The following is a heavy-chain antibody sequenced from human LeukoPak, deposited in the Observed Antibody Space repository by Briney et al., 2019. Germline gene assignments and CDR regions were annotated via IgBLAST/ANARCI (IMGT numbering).Heavy chain of an antibody. D-gene: IGHD2-15*01. CDR3: ARDGTGSGEDYYYYGMDV. J-gene: IGHJ6*02. Sequence: SETLSLTCTVSGGSTSSSSYYWGWIRQPPGKGLEWIGSIYYSGSTYYNPSLKSRVTISVDRSKNQFSLKLSSVTAADTAVYYCARDGTGSGEDYYYYGMDVWGQGTTVTVSS. V-gene: IGHV4-39*07. CDR1: GGSTSSSSYY. CDR2: IYYSGST.